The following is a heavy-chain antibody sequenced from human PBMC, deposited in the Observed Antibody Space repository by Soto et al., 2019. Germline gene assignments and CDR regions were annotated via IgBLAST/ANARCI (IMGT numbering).Heavy chain of an antibody. V-gene: IGHV3-21*02. D-gene: IGHD2-8*02. Sequence: VQLVESGGGVVQPGGSLRLSCAASGFTFSNYNMNWVRQPPGKGLEWVSSITSAGSYIYYAESLKGRVTISRDNAKNSLFLQMNSLRAEDTALYFCARGILGGVRIDYGMDVWGQGTTVTVSS. CDR2: ITSAGSYI. CDR3: ARGILGGVRIDYGMDV. J-gene: IGHJ6*02. CDR1: GFTFSNYN.